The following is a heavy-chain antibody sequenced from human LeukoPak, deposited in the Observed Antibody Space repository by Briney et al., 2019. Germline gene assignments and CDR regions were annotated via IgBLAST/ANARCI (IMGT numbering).Heavy chain of an antibody. V-gene: IGHV3-23*01. Sequence: GGSLRLSCAASGFTFSSYGMSWVRQAPGKGLEWVSAISGSGGSTYYADSVKDRFTISRDNSKNTLYLQMNSLRAEDTAVYYCAKDLGRPNLYYYYMDVWGKGTTVTISS. CDR1: GFTFSSYG. CDR2: ISGSGGST. J-gene: IGHJ6*03. CDR3: AKDLGRPNLYYYYMDV. D-gene: IGHD7-27*01.